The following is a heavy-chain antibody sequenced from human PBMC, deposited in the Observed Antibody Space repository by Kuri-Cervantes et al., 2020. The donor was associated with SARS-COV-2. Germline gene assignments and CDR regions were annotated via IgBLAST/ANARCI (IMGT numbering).Heavy chain of an antibody. CDR1: GYSISSGYY. V-gene: IGHV4-38-2*02. J-gene: IGHJ6*02. Sequence: ESLKISCAVSGYSISSGYYWSWIRQPPGKGLEWIGEVNHSGSTNYNPSLKSRVTISVDTSKNQFSLKLSSVTAADTAVYYCAREGYCSGGSCSRNYGMDVWGQGTTVTVSS. CDR2: VNHSGST. CDR3: AREGYCSGGSCSRNYGMDV. D-gene: IGHD2-15*01.